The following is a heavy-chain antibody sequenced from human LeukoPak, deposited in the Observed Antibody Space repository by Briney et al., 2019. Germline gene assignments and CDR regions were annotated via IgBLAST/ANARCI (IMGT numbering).Heavy chain of an antibody. V-gene: IGHV4-38-2*02. D-gene: IGHD1-1*01. CDR1: GFSISSGYY. Sequence: SETLSLTCVVSGFSISSGYYWGWIRQPPGKGLEWIANIHVSGTTFYNSSLNSRVAISIDTSKNQFSLKLSSVTAADTAMYFCAREAERRIVNWGRGTLVTVSS. J-gene: IGHJ4*02. CDR2: IHVSGTT. CDR3: AREAERRIVN.